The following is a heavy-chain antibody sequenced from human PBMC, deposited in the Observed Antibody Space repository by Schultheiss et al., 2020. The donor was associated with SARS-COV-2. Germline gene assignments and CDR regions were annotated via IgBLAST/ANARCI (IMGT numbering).Heavy chain of an antibody. CDR3: ARSFYDSSGYYSTWFDP. Sequence: SQTLSLTCAISGDSVSSNSAAWNWIRQSPSRGLEWLGRTYYRSKWYNDYAVSVKSRITINPDTSKNQFSLQLNSVTPEDTAVYYCARSFYDSSGYYSTWFDPWGQGTLVTVSS. V-gene: IGHV6-1*01. J-gene: IGHJ5*02. CDR2: TYYRSKWYN. D-gene: IGHD3-22*01. CDR1: GDSVSSNSAA.